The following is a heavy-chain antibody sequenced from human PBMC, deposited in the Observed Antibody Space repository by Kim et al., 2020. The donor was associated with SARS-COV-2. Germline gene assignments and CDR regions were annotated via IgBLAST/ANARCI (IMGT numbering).Heavy chain of an antibody. CDR3: ARAAYYGSGSYYSGAFDV. CDR1: GGSISIYY. V-gene: IGHV4-59*01. D-gene: IGHD3-10*01. CDR2: IYYSGST. J-gene: IGHJ3*01. Sequence: SETLSLTCTVTGGSISIYYWSWIRQPPGKGLEWIGCIYYSGSTNYNPSLKSRVTISVDTSKNQFSLKLSSVTAADTAVYYCARAAYYGSGSYYSGAFDV.